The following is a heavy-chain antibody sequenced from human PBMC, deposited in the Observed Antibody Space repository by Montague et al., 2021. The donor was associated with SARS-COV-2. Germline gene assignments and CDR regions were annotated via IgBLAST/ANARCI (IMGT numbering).Heavy chain of an antibody. CDR2: KYDMSKWYN. CDR3: ARDPRYSLSLSFDY. CDR1: GDSVSGNSDA. D-gene: IGHD6-6*01. V-gene: IGHV6-1*01. Sequence: CAISGDSVSGNSDAGNGRRQSPSKCREWRGRKYDMSKWYNDYAVSVKSRMTICPDTSKNQFSLQLSSVTPEDRAVYYCARDPRYSLSLSFDYWGQGTLVTVSS. J-gene: IGHJ4*02.